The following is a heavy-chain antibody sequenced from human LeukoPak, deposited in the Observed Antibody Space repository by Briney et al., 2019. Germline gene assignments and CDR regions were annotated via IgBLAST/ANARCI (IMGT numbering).Heavy chain of an antibody. CDR1: GDSVSSNSAA. CDR2: TYYRSKWYN. D-gene: IGHD5-18*01. CDR3: ARDSAYSRDFDY. Sequence: KTSQTLSLTCAISGDSVSSNSAAWSWISQSPSRGLEWLGRTYYRSKWYNDYAVSVKSRITINPDTFNNQFSLQLNSVTPEDTAVYYCARDSAYSRDFDYWGQGTLVTVSS. V-gene: IGHV6-1*01. J-gene: IGHJ4*02.